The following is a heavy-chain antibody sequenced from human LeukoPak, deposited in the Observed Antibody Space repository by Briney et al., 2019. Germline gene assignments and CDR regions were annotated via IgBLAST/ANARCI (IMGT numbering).Heavy chain of an antibody. CDR1: GFTSSSYG. Sequence: GGSLRLSCAASGFTSSSYGMHWVRQAPGKGLEWVAFIRYDGSNKYYADSVKGRFTISRDNSKNTLYLQMNSLRAEDTAVYYCAKDREYSGYDNFDYWGQGTLVTVSS. CDR3: AKDREYSGYDNFDY. V-gene: IGHV3-30*02. CDR2: IRYDGSNK. D-gene: IGHD5-12*01. J-gene: IGHJ4*02.